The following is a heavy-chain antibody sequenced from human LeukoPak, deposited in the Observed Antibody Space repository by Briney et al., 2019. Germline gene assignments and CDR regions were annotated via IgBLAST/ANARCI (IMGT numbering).Heavy chain of an antibody. D-gene: IGHD2-2*01. V-gene: IGHV3-30*02. J-gene: IGHJ5*02. CDR1: GFTFSSYG. Sequence: GGALRLSCAASGFTFSSYGMHWVRQAPGKGLEWVAFIRYDGSNKYHADSVKGRFTISRDNSKNTLYLQMNSLRAEDTAVYYCASIVVVPADRFDPWGQGTLVTVSS. CDR3: ASIVVVPADRFDP. CDR2: IRYDGSNK.